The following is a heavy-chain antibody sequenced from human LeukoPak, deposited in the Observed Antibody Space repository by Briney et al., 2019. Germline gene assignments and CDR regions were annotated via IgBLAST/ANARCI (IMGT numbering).Heavy chain of an antibody. J-gene: IGHJ4*02. CDR2: IYPGDSDT. Sequence: GESLKISCKGSGYSFTSYWIGWVRQMPGKGLEWMGIIYPGDSDTRYSPSFQGQVTISADKSISTAYLQWSSLKASDIAIYYCARFSYYDSSGLPRTYFDYWGQGTLVTVSS. CDR1: GYSFTSYW. D-gene: IGHD3-22*01. V-gene: IGHV5-51*01. CDR3: ARFSYYDSSGLPRTYFDY.